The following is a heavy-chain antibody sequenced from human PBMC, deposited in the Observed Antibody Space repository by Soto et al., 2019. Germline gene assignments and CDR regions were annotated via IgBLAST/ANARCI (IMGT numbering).Heavy chain of an antibody. CDR1: GYTFTGYY. Sequence: QVQLVQSGAEVKKPGASVKVSCKASGYTFTGYYMHWVRQAPGQGLEWMGWINPNSGGTNYAQKFQGRVTMTRDTSISTAYMELSRLRSDDTAVYYCARVPHRGYSSSWYYFDYWGQGTLVTVSS. J-gene: IGHJ4*02. D-gene: IGHD6-13*01. CDR2: INPNSGGT. CDR3: ARVPHRGYSSSWYYFDY. V-gene: IGHV1-2*02.